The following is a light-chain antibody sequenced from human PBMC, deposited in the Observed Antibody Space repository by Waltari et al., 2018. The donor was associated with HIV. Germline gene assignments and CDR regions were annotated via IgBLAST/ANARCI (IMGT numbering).Light chain of an antibody. Sequence: QSALTQPASVSGSPGQSITISCTGTSSDVGSYYLVSWYQQHPGKAPKLMIYEVSKRPSGVSKRCSGSKSGNTASLTISGLQAEDEADYYCCSYAGSSTFVVFGGGTKLTVL. V-gene: IGLV2-23*02. CDR1: SSDVGSYYL. CDR2: EVS. J-gene: IGLJ2*01. CDR3: CSYAGSSTFVV.